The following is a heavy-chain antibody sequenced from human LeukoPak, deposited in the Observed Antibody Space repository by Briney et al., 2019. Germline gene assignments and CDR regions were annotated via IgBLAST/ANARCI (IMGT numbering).Heavy chain of an antibody. CDR2: ISSSSSYT. D-gene: IGHD3-22*01. J-gene: IGHJ3*02. CDR1: GFTFSSYT. V-gene: IGHV3-21*01. Sequence: AGGSLRLSCAASGFTFSSYTMNWVRQAPGKGLEWVSSISSSSSYTHYADSVKGRFTISRDNANNSLYLQMNSLRAEDTAVYYCARPGAYDSSGYPFSGDALDIWGQGTMVTVSS. CDR3: ARPGAYDSSGYPFSGDALDI.